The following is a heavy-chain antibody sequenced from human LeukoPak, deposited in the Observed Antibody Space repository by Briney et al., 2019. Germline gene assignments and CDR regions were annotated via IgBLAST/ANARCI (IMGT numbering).Heavy chain of an antibody. D-gene: IGHD2-15*01. Sequence: PSETLSLTCTVSGGSISSSSYYWGWIRQPPGKGPEWIGNMFYSGNTFYNPSLKSRVTISIDTSKNQFSLKVGSVTAADTAVYSCARQRIGGFDYWGQGIQVTVSS. CDR2: MFYSGNT. J-gene: IGHJ4*02. V-gene: IGHV4-39*07. CDR1: GGSISSSSYY. CDR3: ARQRIGGFDY.